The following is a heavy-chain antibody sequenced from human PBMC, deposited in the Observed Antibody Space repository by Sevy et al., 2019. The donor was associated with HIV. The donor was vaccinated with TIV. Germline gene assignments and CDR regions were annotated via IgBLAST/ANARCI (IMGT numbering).Heavy chain of an antibody. CDR1: GFTFSNAW. D-gene: IGHD3-10*01. V-gene: IGHV3-15*01. CDR2: IKSKTDGGTT. CDR3: TTRVRGVIPYDAFDI. Sequence: GGSLRLSCAASGFTFSNAWMSWVRQAPGKGLEWVGRIKSKTDGGTTDYAAPVKGRFTISRDDSKNTLYLQMNSLKTEDTAVYCCTTRVRGVIPYDAFDIWGQGTMVTVSS. J-gene: IGHJ3*02.